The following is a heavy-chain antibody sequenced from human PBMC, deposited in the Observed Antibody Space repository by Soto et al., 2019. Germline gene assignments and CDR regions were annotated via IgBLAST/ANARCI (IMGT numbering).Heavy chain of an antibody. CDR2: IYYSGNT. V-gene: IGHV4-39*01. CDR1: GGSISSGGYY. D-gene: IGHD5-18*01. Sequence: LSLTCTVSGGSISSGGYYWGWIRQTPGKGLEWIGSIYYSGNTYYNPSLKSRLTISVDTSKSQFSLTLSSVTAADSAMYFCARQIRYTYGYFPRYIDFWGQGTPVTVSS. J-gene: IGHJ4*02. CDR3: ARQIRYTYGYFPRYIDF.